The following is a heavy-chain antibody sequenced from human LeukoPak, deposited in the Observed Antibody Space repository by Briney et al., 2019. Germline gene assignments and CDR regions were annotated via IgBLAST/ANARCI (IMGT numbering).Heavy chain of an antibody. D-gene: IGHD2-15*01. CDR1: GGTFSSYA. Sequence: SVKVSCKASGGTFSSYAISWVRQAPGQGLEWMGGITPIFGTANYAQRFQGRVTITTDESTSTAYMELSSLRSEDTAVYYCARARNPHLLLHTLDLWNWFDPWGQGTLVTVSS. CDR3: ARARNPHLLLHTLDLWNWFDP. CDR2: ITPIFGTA. V-gene: IGHV1-69*05. J-gene: IGHJ5*02.